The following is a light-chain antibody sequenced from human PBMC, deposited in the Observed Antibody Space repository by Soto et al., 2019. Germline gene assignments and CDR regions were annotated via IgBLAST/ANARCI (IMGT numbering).Light chain of an antibody. CDR1: QSVGSS. CDR3: QQRNSWPPTFT. CDR2: DTS. V-gene: IGKV3-11*01. J-gene: IGKJ5*01. Sequence: EMVLTQSPATLSLPPEEIATLSCSESQSVGSSLAGYQQKPGQAPRLLIYDTSIRATGIPARFSGRGSGTDFTLTISSLEPEDLAVFYCQQRNSWPPTFTFGQRTRLEIK.